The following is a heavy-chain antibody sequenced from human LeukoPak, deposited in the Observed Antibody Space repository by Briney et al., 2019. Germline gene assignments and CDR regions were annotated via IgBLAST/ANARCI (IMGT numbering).Heavy chain of an antibody. CDR1: GGTFSSYA. D-gene: IGHD5-24*01. V-gene: IGHV1-69*05. Sequence: SVKVSCKASGGTFSSYAVSWVRQAPGQGLEWMGGIIPIFGTANYAQKFQGRVTITTDESTSTAYMELSSLRSEDTAVYYCASPGPGNGYSFAFDIWGQGTMVTVSS. CDR2: IIPIFGTA. J-gene: IGHJ3*02. CDR3: ASPGPGNGYSFAFDI.